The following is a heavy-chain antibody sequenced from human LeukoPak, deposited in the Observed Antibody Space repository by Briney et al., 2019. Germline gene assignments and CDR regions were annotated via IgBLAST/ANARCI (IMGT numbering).Heavy chain of an antibody. CDR3: AREEVNGLAEGFDY. Sequence: SETLSLTCAVSGGSFSGYYWSWIRQPPGKGLEWIGEINHSGSTTYNPSLKSRVTISVDTSKNQFSLKLSSVTAADTAVYYCAREEVNGLAEGFDYWGQGTLVTVSS. V-gene: IGHV4-34*01. D-gene: IGHD3/OR15-3a*01. CDR1: GGSFSGYY. CDR2: INHSGST. J-gene: IGHJ4*02.